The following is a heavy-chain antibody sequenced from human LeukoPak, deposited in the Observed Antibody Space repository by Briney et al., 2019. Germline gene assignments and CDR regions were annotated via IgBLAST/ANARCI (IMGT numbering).Heavy chain of an antibody. CDR1: GFTFSSYA. CDR3: AKSSPRYYYDSSGVPGA. CDR2: ISGSGGST. V-gene: IGHV3-23*01. D-gene: IGHD3-22*01. J-gene: IGHJ4*02. Sequence: GGSLRLFCAASGFTFSSYAMSWVRQAPGKGLEWVSAISGSGGSTYYADSVKGRFTISRDNSKNTLYLQMNSLRAEDTAVYYCAKSSPRYYYDSSGVPGAWGQGTLVTVSS.